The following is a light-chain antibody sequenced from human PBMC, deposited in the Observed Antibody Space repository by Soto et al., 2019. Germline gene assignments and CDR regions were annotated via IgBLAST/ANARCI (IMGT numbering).Light chain of an antibody. CDR2: GAS. V-gene: IGKV3-15*01. CDR3: QQYNNWPPWT. Sequence: EIVMTQSPDTLSVSPGERATLSCRASQSVSSNLAWYQQKPGQGPRLLIYGASTRATGIPARFSGSGSGTEFTLTISSLQSEDFAVYYCQQYNNWPPWTFGQGTKV. CDR1: QSVSSN. J-gene: IGKJ1*01.